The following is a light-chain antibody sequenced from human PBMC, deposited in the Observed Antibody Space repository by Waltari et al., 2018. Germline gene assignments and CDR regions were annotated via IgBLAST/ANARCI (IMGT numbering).Light chain of an antibody. CDR1: SSDVGGYNY. CDR3: CSYAGSSTLV. J-gene: IGLJ2*01. V-gene: IGLV2-23*02. Sequence: QSALTPPASVSGSPGQSITIPCTGTSSDVGGYNYVSWYQQHPGKAPTLMIYDVSKRPSGVSNRFSGSKSGNTASLTISGLQAEDEADYYCCSYAGSSTLVFGGGTKLTVL. CDR2: DVS.